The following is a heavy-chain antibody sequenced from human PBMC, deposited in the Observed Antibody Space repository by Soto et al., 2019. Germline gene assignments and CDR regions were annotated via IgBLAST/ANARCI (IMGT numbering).Heavy chain of an antibody. D-gene: IGHD6-6*01. CDR3: VLGPHVNEKQLAQS. CDR2: IYHSGST. CDR1: GGSISSSNL. Sequence: SETLSLTCAVAGGSISSSNLWSWVRQPPGKGLEWIGEIYHSGSTNYNPSLKSRVTISVDKSKNQFSLKLSSVTAADTAVYYCVLGPHVNEKQLAQSWGQGTLVTVSS. V-gene: IGHV4-4*02. J-gene: IGHJ4*02.